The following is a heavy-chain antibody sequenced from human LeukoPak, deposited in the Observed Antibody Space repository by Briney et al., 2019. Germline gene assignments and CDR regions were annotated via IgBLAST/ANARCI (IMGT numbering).Heavy chain of an antibody. CDR3: ARVRTTSYSSGWQGIDY. CDR2: IYYSGST. V-gene: IGHV4-39*07. D-gene: IGHD6-19*01. Sequence: PSETLSLTCTVSGGSISSSSYYWGWIRQPPGKGLEWIGSIYYSGSTYYNPSLKSRVTISVDTSKNQFSLKLSSVTAADTAVYYCARVRTTSYSSGWQGIDYWGQGTLVTVSS. J-gene: IGHJ4*02. CDR1: GGSISSSSYY.